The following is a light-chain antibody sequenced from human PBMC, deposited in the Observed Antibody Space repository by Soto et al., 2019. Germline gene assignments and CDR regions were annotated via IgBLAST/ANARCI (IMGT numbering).Light chain of an antibody. J-gene: IGKJ1*01. CDR1: QSVSSN. CDR3: QQYNNWPWT. V-gene: IGKV3-15*01. CDR2: GAS. Sequence: EIVMTQSPATLSVSPGERATLSCRASQSVSSNLAWYQQKPGQAPRLLIYGASTRATGIPDRFSGSGSGAEFTLTLSGLQSEDFAVYYCQQYNNWPWTFGQGTKVEIK.